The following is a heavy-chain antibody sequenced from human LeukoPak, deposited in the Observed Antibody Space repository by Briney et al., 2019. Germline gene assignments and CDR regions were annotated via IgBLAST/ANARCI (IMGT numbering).Heavy chain of an antibody. V-gene: IGHV4-4*02. CDR3: AREGGAVAGTRTLFDY. Sequence: SETLSLTCAVSGGSISGSNWWSWVRQPPGKGLEWIGEIYHSGSTNYNPSLKSRVTISVDKSKNQFSLKLSSVTAADTAVYYCAREGGAVAGTRTLFDYWGQGTLVTVSS. J-gene: IGHJ4*02. CDR2: IYHSGST. D-gene: IGHD6-19*01. CDR1: GGSISGSNW.